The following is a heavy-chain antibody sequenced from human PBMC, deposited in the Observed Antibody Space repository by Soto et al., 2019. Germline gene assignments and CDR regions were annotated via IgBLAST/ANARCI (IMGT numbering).Heavy chain of an antibody. CDR2: ISYDGRKK. CDR1: GFTFITYG. CDR3: AKAHRSGWQFDF. J-gene: IGHJ4*02. D-gene: IGHD6-19*01. V-gene: IGHV3-30*18. Sequence: QVQLVESGGGVVQPGRSLRLSCAASGFTFITYGMNWVRQAPGKGLEWVAVISYDGRKKYYADSVKGRFTVSRDNSKNTVYVEMNSLRPEDTAVYYCAKAHRSGWQFDFWGQGTLVTVSS.